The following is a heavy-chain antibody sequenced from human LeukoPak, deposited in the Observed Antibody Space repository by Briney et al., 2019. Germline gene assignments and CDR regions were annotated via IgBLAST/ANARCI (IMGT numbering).Heavy chain of an antibody. V-gene: IGHV3-30*18. CDR2: ISYDGSNK. Sequence: PGRSLRLSCAASGFTFSSYGMHWVRQAPDKGLERVAVISYDGSNKYYADSVKGRFTISRDNSKNTLYLKMNSLRAEDTAVYYCAKGTQQLVLGWFDPWGQGTLVTVSS. CDR1: GFTFSSYG. CDR3: AKGTQQLVLGWFDP. D-gene: IGHD6-13*01. J-gene: IGHJ5*02.